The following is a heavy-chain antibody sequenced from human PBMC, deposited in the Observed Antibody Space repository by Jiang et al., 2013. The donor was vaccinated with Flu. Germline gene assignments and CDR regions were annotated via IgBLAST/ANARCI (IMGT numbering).Heavy chain of an antibody. D-gene: IGHD3-9*01. CDR2: IVVGSGNT. V-gene: IGHV1-58*02. CDR3: AAGYYDILTGYYTFDY. CDR1: GFTFTSSA. J-gene: IGHJ4*02. Sequence: SGAEVKKPGTSVKVSCKASGFTFTSSAMQWVRQARGQRLEWIGWIVVGSGNTNYAQKFQERVTITRDMSTSTAYMELSSLRSEDTAVYYCAAGYYDILTGYYTFDYWGQGTLVTVSS.